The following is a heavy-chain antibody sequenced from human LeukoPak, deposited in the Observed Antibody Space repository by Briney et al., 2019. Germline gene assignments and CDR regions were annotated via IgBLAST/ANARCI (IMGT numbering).Heavy chain of an antibody. Sequence: PGGSLRLSCAASGFTFSSYWMHWVRQAPGKGLVWVSRINSDGSSTSYADSVKGRFTISRYNAKNTLYLQMNSLRAEDTAVYYCARDNTRGGLDYWGQGTLVTVFS. V-gene: IGHV3-74*01. CDR1: GFTFSSYW. D-gene: IGHD2-15*01. CDR2: INSDGSST. CDR3: ARDNTRGGLDY. J-gene: IGHJ4*02.